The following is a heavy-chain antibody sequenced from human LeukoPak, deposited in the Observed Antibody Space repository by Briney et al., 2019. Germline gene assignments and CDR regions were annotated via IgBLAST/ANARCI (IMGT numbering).Heavy chain of an antibody. D-gene: IGHD1-14*01. CDR1: GGSISSYY. Sequence: SETLSLTCTASGGSISSYYWSWIRQPPGKGLEWIAYIYYSGSTNYNPSLKSRVTISVDTSKNQFSLKLSSVNAADTAVYYCARAPSRGPNLRIFDYWGQGTLVTVSS. V-gene: IGHV4-59*01. J-gene: IGHJ4*02. CDR2: IYYSGST. CDR3: ARAPSRGPNLRIFDY.